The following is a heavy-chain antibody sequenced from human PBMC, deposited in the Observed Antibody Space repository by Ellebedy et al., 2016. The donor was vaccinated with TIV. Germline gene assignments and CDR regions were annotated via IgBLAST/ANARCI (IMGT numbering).Heavy chain of an antibody. Sequence: GGSLRLSXAASGFTFSSYSMNWVRQAPGKGLEWDSSISSSSSYIYYADSVKGRFTISRDNAKNSLYLQMNSLRAEDTALYYCAKDSSSSPYYYMDVWGKGTTVTVSS. V-gene: IGHV3-21*04. J-gene: IGHJ6*03. D-gene: IGHD6-6*01. CDR2: ISSSSSYI. CDR1: GFTFSSYS. CDR3: AKDSSSSPYYYMDV.